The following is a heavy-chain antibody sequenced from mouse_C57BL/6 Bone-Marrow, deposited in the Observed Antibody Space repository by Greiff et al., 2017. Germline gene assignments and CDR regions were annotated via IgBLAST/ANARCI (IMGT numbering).Heavy chain of an antibody. V-gene: IGHV2-2*01. D-gene: IGHD2-3*01. CDR2: IWSGGST. CDR3: ASPMMVTTYYYAMDY. CDR1: GFSLTSYG. Sequence: VQLQQSGPGLVQPSQSLSITCTVSGFSLTSYGVHWVRQSPGKGLEWLGVIWSGGSTDYNAAFISRLSISKDNSKSHVFFKMNSLQADDTAIYYCASPMMVTTYYYAMDYWGQGTSVTVSA. J-gene: IGHJ4*01.